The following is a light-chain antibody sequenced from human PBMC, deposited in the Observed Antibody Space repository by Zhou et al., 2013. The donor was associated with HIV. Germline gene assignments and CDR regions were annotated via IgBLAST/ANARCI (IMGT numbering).Light chain of an antibody. CDR1: QDIRED. Sequence: DIQMTQSPSSLSASIGDRVTITCRASQDIREDLGWYQQKPGKAPKRLIYAASRLQSGVSSRFSGSGFGTDFTLTISCLQSDDFATYYCQQYYDSVWTFGQGTKVETK. V-gene: IGKV1-17*01. CDR3: QQYYDSVWT. J-gene: IGKJ1*01. CDR2: AAS.